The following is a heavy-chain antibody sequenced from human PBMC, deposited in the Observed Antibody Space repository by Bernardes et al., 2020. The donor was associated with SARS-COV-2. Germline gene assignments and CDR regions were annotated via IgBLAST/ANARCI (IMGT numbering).Heavy chain of an antibody. D-gene: IGHD2-2*01. Sequence: SESLSLTCVVYGWSFSGFHWSWIRQPPGKGLEWIGEINHSGSTNYNPSLKSRVTISVDTSKNQFSLQLSSVTAADTAVYYCARVGPIVVVPAASPYYYYMDVWGKGTTVTVSS. CDR3: ARVGPIVVVPAASPYYYYMDV. CDR2: INHSGST. J-gene: IGHJ6*03. CDR1: GWSFSGFH. V-gene: IGHV4-34*01.